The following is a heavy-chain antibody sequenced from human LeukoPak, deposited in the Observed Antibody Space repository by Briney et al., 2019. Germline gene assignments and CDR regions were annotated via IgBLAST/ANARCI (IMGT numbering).Heavy chain of an antibody. J-gene: IGHJ5*02. Sequence: GASVKVSCKASGYTFTSYDINWVRQATGQGLEWIGWMNPNSGNTGYAQKFQGRVTMTRNTSISTAYMELSSLRSEDTAVYYCARAPPLTGVLWDNWFDPWGQGTLVTVSS. D-gene: IGHD1-20*01. V-gene: IGHV1-8*01. CDR1: GYTFTSYD. CDR2: MNPNSGNT. CDR3: ARAPPLTGVLWDNWFDP.